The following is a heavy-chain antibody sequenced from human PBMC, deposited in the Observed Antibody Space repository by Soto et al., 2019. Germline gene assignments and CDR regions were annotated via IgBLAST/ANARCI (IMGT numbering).Heavy chain of an antibody. V-gene: IGHV1-18*01. Sequence: ASVKVSCKASGYTFTSYGISLVRQAPGQGLEWMGWISAYNGNTNYAQKLQGRVTMTTDTSTSTAYMELRSLRSDDTAVYYCARDNGPGYCTNGVCPKGYYYYYYMDVWGKGTTVTVSS. J-gene: IGHJ6*03. D-gene: IGHD2-8*01. CDR2: ISAYNGNT. CDR3: ARDNGPGYCTNGVCPKGYYYYYYMDV. CDR1: GYTFTSYG.